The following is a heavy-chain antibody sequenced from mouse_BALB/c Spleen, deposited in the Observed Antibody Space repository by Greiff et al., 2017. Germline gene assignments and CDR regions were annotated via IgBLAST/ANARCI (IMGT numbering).Heavy chain of an antibody. Sequence: EVQLVESGGGLVQPKGSLKLSCAASGFTFNTYAMNWVRQAPGKGLEWVARIRSKSNNYATYYADSVKDRFTISRDDSQSMLYLQMNNLKTEDTAMYYCVRQGQHGLAYWGQGTLVTVSA. CDR2: IRSKSNNYAT. CDR1: GFTFNTYA. D-gene: IGHD3-2*01. CDR3: VRQGQHGLAY. V-gene: IGHV10-1*02. J-gene: IGHJ3*01.